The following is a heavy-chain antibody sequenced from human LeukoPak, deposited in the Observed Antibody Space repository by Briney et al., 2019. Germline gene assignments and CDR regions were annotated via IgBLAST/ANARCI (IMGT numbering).Heavy chain of an antibody. CDR2: INPSGGST. Sequence: ASVKVSCKASGYTFASYYVHWVRQAPGPGLEWMGMINPSGGSTTYSQKFQGRITMARGTSTSTVYMELSSLRSEDTAVYYCARGPGTNIDYWGQGTLVTVSS. CDR3: ARGPGTNIDY. J-gene: IGHJ4*02. V-gene: IGHV1-46*01. CDR1: GYTFASYY. D-gene: IGHD3-10*01.